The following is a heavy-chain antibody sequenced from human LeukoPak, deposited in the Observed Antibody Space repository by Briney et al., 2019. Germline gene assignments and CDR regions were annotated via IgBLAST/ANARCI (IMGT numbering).Heavy chain of an antibody. J-gene: IGHJ3*01. V-gene: IGHV1-2*02. D-gene: IGHD5-24*01. CDR3: ARVRDGYNDAYDF. CDR2: INPNSGGT. Sequence: ASVKVSCKASGYTFTGYYIHWVRQAPGQGLEWMGWINPNSGGTNSAQKFQGGVTMTRDTSISTAYMELTRLRSDDTAVYYCARVRDGYNDAYDFWGQGTMVTVTS. CDR1: GYTFTGYY.